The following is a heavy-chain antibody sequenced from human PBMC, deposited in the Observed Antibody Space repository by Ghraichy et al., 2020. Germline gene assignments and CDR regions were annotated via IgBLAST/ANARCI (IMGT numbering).Heavy chain of an antibody. D-gene: IGHD2-15*01. CDR3: ARVREYCSGGSCHGMDV. Sequence: GGSLRLSCAASGFTFSSYSMNWVRQAPGKGLEWVSSISSSSSYIYYADSVKGRFTISRDNAKNSLYLQMNSLRAKDTAVYYCARVREYCSGGSCHGMDVWGQGTTVTVSS. CDR2: ISSSSSYI. J-gene: IGHJ6*02. CDR1: GFTFSSYS. V-gene: IGHV3-21*01.